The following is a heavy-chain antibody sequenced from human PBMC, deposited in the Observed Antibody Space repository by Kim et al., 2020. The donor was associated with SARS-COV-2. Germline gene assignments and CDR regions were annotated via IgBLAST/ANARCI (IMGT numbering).Heavy chain of an antibody. CDR1: GGSFRGYH. V-gene: IGHV4-34*01. Sequence: SETLSLTCTVDGGSFRGYHWSWIRQSPGKGLEWIGEIHDSGDTNYSPALKSRVSISADTSKKQFYLKLTSVTAADTAVYFCARPPIYYYGSGSHSYFAL. CDR2: IHDSGDT. J-gene: IGHJ2*01. D-gene: IGHD3-10*01. CDR3: ARPPIYYYGSGSHSYFAL.